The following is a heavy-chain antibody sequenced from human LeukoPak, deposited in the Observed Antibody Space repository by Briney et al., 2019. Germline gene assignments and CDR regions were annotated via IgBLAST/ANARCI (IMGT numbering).Heavy chain of an antibody. D-gene: IGHD3-22*01. CDR1: GGTFSSYA. J-gene: IGHJ4*02. CDR2: IIPILGIA. Sequence: GASVKVSCKASGGTFSSYAISWVRQAPGQGLEWMGRIIPILGIANYAQKFQGRVTITADKSTSTAYMELSSLRSEDTAVYYCARVSSYYYDSSGYSGLDYWGQGTLVTVSS. CDR3: ARVSSYYYDSSGYSGLDY. V-gene: IGHV1-69*04.